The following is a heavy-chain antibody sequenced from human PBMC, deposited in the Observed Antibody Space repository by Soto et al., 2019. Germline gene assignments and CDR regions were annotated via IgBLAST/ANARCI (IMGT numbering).Heavy chain of an antibody. CDR3: ARRKGYEPPIYYYYGMDV. D-gene: IGHD1-1*01. CDR1: GGTFSSYA. J-gene: IGHJ6*02. CDR2: IIPIFGTA. Sequence: SVKVSCKASGGTFSSYAISWVRQAPGQGLEWMGGIIPIFGTANYAQKFQGRVTITADESTSTAYMELSSLRSEDTAVYYCARRKGYEPPIYYYYGMDVWGQGTTVTVSS. V-gene: IGHV1-69*13.